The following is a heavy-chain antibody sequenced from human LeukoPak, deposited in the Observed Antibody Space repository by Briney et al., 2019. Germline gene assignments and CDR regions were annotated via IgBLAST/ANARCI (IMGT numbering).Heavy chain of an antibody. J-gene: IGHJ4*02. CDR2: ISDSGGST. Sequence: QSGGSLRLSCAASGFTFSSYAMSWVRQAPGKGLEWVSAISDSGGSTYYADSVKGRFTISRDNSKNTLYLQMNSLRAEDTAVYYCAKARFSYYDSSGYYSPNFDYWGQGTLVTVSS. D-gene: IGHD3-22*01. CDR3: AKARFSYYDSSGYYSPNFDY. V-gene: IGHV3-23*01. CDR1: GFTFSSYA.